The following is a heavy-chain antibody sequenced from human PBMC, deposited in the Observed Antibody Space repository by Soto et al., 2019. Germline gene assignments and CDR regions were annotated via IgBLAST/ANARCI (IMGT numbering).Heavy chain of an antibody. D-gene: IGHD2-21*01. CDR3: ARAYGDLDV. Sequence: QVQLVQSGAEVKKPGASVKVSCKASGYTFSSYDINWVRQATGQGLEWMGWMNPKSGNTGYAQKFQGRVTMTRDTYISTAYMEVSSLRSEDTAMYYCARAYGDLDVWGQGTTVTVSS. CDR2: MNPKSGNT. V-gene: IGHV1-8*01. J-gene: IGHJ6*02. CDR1: GYTFSSYD.